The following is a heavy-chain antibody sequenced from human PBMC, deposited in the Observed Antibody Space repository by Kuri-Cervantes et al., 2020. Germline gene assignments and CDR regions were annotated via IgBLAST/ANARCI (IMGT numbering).Heavy chain of an antibody. Sequence: GESLKISCAASGFAFSTYGMHWVRQAPGRGLEWVAVILYDGSNKYYADSVKGRFTISRDNSKNTLYLQMNSLRAEDTAVYYCARDGQDCSGGSCYSPGDYWGQGTLVTVSS. CDR1: GFAFSTYG. CDR2: ILYDGSNK. CDR3: ARDGQDCSGGSCYSPGDY. J-gene: IGHJ4*02. V-gene: IGHV3-30*03. D-gene: IGHD2-15*01.